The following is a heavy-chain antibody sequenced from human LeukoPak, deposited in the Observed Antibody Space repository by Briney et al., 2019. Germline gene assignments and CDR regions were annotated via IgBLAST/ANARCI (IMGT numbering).Heavy chain of an antibody. CDR1: GFSFDDFV. V-gene: IGHV3-9*01. D-gene: IGHD4/OR15-4a*01. CDR3: ARGPDYRFDR. J-gene: IGHJ4*02. CDR2: INWNSAII. Sequence: PGGSLRLSCAASGFSFDDFVMHWVRQAPGKGLEWVSGINWNSAIIGYADSVKGRFTISRDNAKNSLYLQMNSLRPEDTASYYCARGPDYRFDRWGQGTLVTVSS.